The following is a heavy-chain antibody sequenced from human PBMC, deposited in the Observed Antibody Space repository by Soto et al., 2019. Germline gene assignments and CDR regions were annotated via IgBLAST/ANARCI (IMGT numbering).Heavy chain of an antibody. J-gene: IGHJ6*02. CDR3: AREGDFSDYVTHTYYYGMDV. D-gene: IGHD5-12*01. V-gene: IGHV1-69*13. CDR1: GGTFSSYA. Sequence: ASVKVSCKASGGTFSSYAISWVRQAPGQGLEWMGGIIPIFGTANYAQKFQGRVTITADESTSTAYMELSSLRSEDTAVYYCAREGDFSDYVTHTYYYGMDVWGQGTTVTVSS. CDR2: IIPIFGTA.